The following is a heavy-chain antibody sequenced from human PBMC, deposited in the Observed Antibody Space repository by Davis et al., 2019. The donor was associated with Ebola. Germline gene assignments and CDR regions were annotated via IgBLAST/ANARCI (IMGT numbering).Heavy chain of an antibody. CDR2: ISGGDSP. D-gene: IGHD6-25*01. CDR3: ANRRL. J-gene: IGHJ6*02. Sequence: PGGSLRLSCAASGFTFSNYAMSWVRQAPGKGPEWVSAISGGDSPYYADSVKGRFTISRDNSKNTVYLQMDSLRGEDTAVYYCANRRLWGQGTTVTVSS. V-gene: IGHV3-23*01. CDR1: GFTFSNYA.